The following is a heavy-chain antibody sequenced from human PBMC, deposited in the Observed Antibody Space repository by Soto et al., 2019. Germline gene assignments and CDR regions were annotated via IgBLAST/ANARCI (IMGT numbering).Heavy chain of an antibody. V-gene: IGHV4-59*13. J-gene: IGHJ6*02. CDR3: AVISFHYAMDV. CDR1: GGSMSNSY. CDR2: IHNSGKT. D-gene: IGHD2-21*01. Sequence: PSETLSLTCTVSGGSMSNSYWSWIRQAPGKGLQWIAYIHNSGKTKYNGALGGRVTILIDMSKNQVSLNLTSVTAADTAVYYCAVISFHYAMDVWGQGTPVTVSS.